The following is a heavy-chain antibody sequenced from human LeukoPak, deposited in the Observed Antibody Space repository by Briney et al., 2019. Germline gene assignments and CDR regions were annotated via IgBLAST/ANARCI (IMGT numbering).Heavy chain of an antibody. Sequence: GGSLRLSCAASGFTFSSYGMHWVRQAPGKGLEWVAFIPYDGGNEYYEDSVKGRVTFSRDDAKNTLYLHMHSLRDDDTAVYYCARDQRYAFDYWGQGILVTVSS. CDR1: GFTFSSYG. V-gene: IGHV3-30*03. CDR2: IPYDGGNE. CDR3: ARDQRYAFDY. J-gene: IGHJ4*02. D-gene: IGHD3-9*01.